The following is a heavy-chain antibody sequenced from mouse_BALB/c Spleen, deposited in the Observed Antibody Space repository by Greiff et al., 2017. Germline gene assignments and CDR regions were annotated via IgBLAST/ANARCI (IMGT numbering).Heavy chain of an antibody. D-gene: IGHD1-1*01. CDR1: GFTFNTYA. V-gene: IGHV10-1*02. CDR3: VRQDYGSPFAY. CDR2: IRSKSNNYAT. Sequence: DVQLVESGGGLVQPKGSLKLSCAASGFTFNTYAMNWVRQAPGKGLEWVARIRSKSNNYATYYADSVKDRFTISRDDSQSMLYLQMNNLKTEDTAMYYCVRQDYGSPFAYWGQGTLVTVSA. J-gene: IGHJ3*01.